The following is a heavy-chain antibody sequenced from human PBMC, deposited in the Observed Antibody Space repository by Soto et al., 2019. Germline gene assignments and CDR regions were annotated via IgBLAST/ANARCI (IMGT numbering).Heavy chain of an antibody. Sequence: QVQLVESGGGVVQPGRSLRLSCAASGFTFSSYGMHWVRQAPGKGLEWVAVIWYDGSNKYYADSVKGRLTISRDNSKNTMYLQMNSLRAEATAVYYCGRDRQTYYYARSSSFGYWGQGTLVTVSS. J-gene: IGHJ4*02. CDR1: GFTFSSYG. V-gene: IGHV3-33*01. CDR3: GRDRQTYYYARSSSFGY. D-gene: IGHD3-22*01. CDR2: IWYDGSNK.